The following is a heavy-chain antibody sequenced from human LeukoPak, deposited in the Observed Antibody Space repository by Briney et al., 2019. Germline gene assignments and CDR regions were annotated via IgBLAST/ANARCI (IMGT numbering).Heavy chain of an antibody. J-gene: IGHJ2*01. Sequence: GASVKVSCKASGYTFTSYDINWVRQATGQGLEWMGWMNPNSGNTGYAQKFQGRVTITRNTSISTAYMELSSLRSEDTAVYYCARRQAYSSSSRWYFDLWGRGTLVTVSS. CDR3: ARRQAYSSSSRWYFDL. CDR1: GYTFTSYD. D-gene: IGHD6-6*01. V-gene: IGHV1-8*03. CDR2: MNPNSGNT.